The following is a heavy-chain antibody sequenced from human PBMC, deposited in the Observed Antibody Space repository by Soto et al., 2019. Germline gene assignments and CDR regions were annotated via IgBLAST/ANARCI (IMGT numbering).Heavy chain of an antibody. J-gene: IGHJ4*02. CDR3: ARPGYCSSTNCFETFYW. CDR2: IYPADSDT. D-gene: IGHD2-2*01. Sequence: PGESLKISCKGFGYTFTNYWIGWVRQMPGKGLEWMGIIYPADSDTKYSPSFQGQVTISADKSTSSAYLQWSSLKASDTAMYFCARPGYCSSTNCFETFYWWGQGTLVTVSS. V-gene: IGHV5-51*01. CDR1: GYTFTNYW.